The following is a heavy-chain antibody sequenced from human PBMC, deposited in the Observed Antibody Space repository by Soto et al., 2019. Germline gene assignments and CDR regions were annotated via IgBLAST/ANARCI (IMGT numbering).Heavy chain of an antibody. CDR1: GYTLTELS. CDR3: AVRLGYCTNGVCYQFDY. J-gene: IGHJ4*02. V-gene: IGHV1-24*01. D-gene: IGHD2-8*01. Sequence: ASVKVSCKVSGYTLTELSIHWVRQAPGKGLEWMGGFDPEDGETIYAQKFQGRVTMTEDTSTDTAYMELSSLRSEDTAVYYCAVRLGYCTNGVCYQFDYWGQGTLVTVSS. CDR2: FDPEDGET.